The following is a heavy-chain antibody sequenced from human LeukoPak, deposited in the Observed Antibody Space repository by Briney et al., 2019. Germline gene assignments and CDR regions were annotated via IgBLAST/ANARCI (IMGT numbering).Heavy chain of an antibody. CDR3: AREVGDAFDI. CDR2: IYYSGST. D-gene: IGHD1-26*01. J-gene: IGHJ3*02. Sequence: SETLSLTCTVSGGSISRYYWSWIRQPPGKGLEWIGHIYYSGSTNYNPSLKGRVTISVDTSKNQFSLKLTSVTAADTAVYYCAREVGDAFDIWGQGTAVTVSS. V-gene: IGHV4-59*01. CDR1: GGSISRYY.